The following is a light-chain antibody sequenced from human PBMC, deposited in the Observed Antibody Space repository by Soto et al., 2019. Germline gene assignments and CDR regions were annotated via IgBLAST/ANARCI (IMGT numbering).Light chain of an antibody. CDR3: QQTFNLPRT. CDR2: AAS. CDR1: QRISSS. V-gene: IGKV1-39*01. Sequence: QMTQSPSSLSASVGETIIITCRASQRISSSLNWFQHSPGQPPKLLLFAASNLHAGVPPRFSGSGSGTSFSLTIRSLQPEDFATYYCQQTFNLPRTFGPGTRVEFK. J-gene: IGKJ1*01.